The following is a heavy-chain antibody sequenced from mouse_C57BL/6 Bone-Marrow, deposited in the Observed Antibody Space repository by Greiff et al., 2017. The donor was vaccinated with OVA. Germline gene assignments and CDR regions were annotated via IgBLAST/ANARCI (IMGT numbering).Heavy chain of an antibody. J-gene: IGHJ1*03. D-gene: IGHD2-14*01. CDR2: IDPSDSYT. V-gene: IGHV1-50*01. CDR3: ARVPLWYFDV. Sequence: QVQLKESGAELVKPGASVKLSCKASGYTFTSYWMQWVKQRPGQGLEWIGEIDPSDSYTNYNQKFKGKATLTVDTSSSTAYMQLSSLTSEDSAVYYCARVPLWYFDVWGTGTTVTVSS. CDR1: GYTFTSYW.